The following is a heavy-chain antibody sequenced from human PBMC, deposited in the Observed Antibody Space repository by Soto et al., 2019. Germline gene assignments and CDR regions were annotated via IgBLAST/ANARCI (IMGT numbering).Heavy chain of an antibody. J-gene: IGHJ6*02. V-gene: IGHV3-23*01. CDR1: GFTFSTYA. CDR2: ISGSGGSI. Sequence: EVQLLESGGGLVQPGGSLRLSCAASGFTFSTYAMNWVRQAPGNGLEWVSAISGSGGSIHYADSVKGRFTISRDNSNNRLYLQRNSLRDEETSVYHCVKGYWKGDVWGQGTRVTVSS. CDR3: VKGYWKGDV. D-gene: IGHD1-1*01.